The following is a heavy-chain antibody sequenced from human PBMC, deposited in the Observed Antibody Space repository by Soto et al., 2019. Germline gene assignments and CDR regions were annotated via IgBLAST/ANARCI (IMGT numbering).Heavy chain of an antibody. CDR2: IYYSGST. D-gene: IGHD3-10*01. J-gene: IGHJ6*02. V-gene: IGHV4-39*01. CDR1: DTSISSSIYY. Sequence: AATLSFTCTVSDTSISSSIYYWGWVRQQPGKGLEWIGSIYYSGSTYYNPSLKSRVTISVDTSTNQYSLKLSSVTAADTAVYFCARQYYYGSGSFYYGIDVWGQGTTVTVS. CDR3: ARQYYYGSGSFYYGIDV.